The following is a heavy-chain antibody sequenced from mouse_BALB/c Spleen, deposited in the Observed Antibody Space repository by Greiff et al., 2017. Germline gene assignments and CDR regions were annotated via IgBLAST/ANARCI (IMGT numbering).Heavy chain of an antibody. V-gene: IGHV5-12-2*01. CDR2: ISNGGGST. CDR1: GFTFSSYT. J-gene: IGHJ2*01. CDR3: ARQSYGNYLYYFDY. D-gene: IGHD2-1*01. Sequence: EVQVVESGGGLVQPGGSLKLSCAASGFTFSSYTMSWVRQTPEKRLEWVAYISNGGGSTYYPDTVKGRFTISRDNAKNTLYLQMSSLKSEDTAMYYCARQSYGNYLYYFDYWGQGTTLTVSS.